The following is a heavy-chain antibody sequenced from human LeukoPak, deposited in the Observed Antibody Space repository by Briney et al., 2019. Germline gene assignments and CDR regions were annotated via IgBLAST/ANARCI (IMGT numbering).Heavy chain of an antibody. CDR1: GFTFSSYG. V-gene: IGHV3-30*02. D-gene: IGHD3-10*01. CDR2: IREDGSNK. J-gene: IGHJ5*02. CDR3: ARAVGYYGSGSYYNGRFDP. Sequence: GGSLRLSCAAAGFTFSSYGMHWVRQAPGKGLEWVAFIREDGSNKYYADSGKGRFTTSRDNSKNTLYLPMNSLRAEDTAVYYCARAVGYYGSGSYYNGRFDPWGQGTLVTVSS.